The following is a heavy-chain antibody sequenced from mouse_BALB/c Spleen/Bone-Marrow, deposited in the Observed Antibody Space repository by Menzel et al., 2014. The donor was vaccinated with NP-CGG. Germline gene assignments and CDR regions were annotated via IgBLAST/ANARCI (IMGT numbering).Heavy chain of an antibody. CDR1: GFNIEDYY. CDR3: NAEHGNYHYFDY. V-gene: IGHV14-4*02. J-gene: IGHJ2*01. CDR2: IDPGNGDT. D-gene: IGHD6-1*01. Sequence: VQLKQSGAELVRSGASVKLSCTASGFNIEDYYMHWVKQRPEQGLEWIGWIDPGNGDTEYAPKFQGKATMTTDTSSNTAYLQLSSLTSEDTAVYYCNAEHGNYHYFDYWGQGTTLTVSS.